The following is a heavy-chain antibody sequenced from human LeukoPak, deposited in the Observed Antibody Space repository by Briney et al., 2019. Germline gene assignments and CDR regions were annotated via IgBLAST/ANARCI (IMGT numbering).Heavy chain of an antibody. V-gene: IGHV4-61*01. CDR2: IYYSGST. Sequence: SETLSLTCTVSGGSISSGSYYWSWIPQPPGKGLEWIGYIYYSGSTNYNPSLKSRVTISVDTSKNQFSLKLSSVTAADTAVYYCARSEMATRPIDYWGQGTLVTVSS. D-gene: IGHD5-24*01. CDR3: ARSEMATRPIDY. CDR1: GGSISSGSYY. J-gene: IGHJ4*02.